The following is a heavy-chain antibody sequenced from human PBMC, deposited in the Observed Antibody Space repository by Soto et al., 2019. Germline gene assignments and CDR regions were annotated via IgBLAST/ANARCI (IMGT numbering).Heavy chain of an antibody. CDR2: INAGNGNT. CDR3: AIPYVLSGYAGRDY. V-gene: IGHV1-3*01. J-gene: IGHJ4*02. Sequence: QVQPVQSGAEVKKPGASVKVSCKASGYTFTSYAMHWVRQAPGQRLEWMGWINAGNGNTKYSQKFQGRVTITRDTSASTAYRELSSMRSEGTAVYYCAIPYVLSGYAGRDYWGQGTLVTVSS. D-gene: IGHD3-9*01. CDR1: GYTFTSYA.